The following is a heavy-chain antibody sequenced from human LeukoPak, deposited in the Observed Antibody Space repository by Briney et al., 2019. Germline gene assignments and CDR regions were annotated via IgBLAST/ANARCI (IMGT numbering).Heavy chain of an antibody. J-gene: IGHJ6*04. D-gene: IGHD3-10*01. CDR1: GFPFSSYW. V-gene: IGHV3-7*03. Sequence: GGSLRLSGAASGFPFSSYWMSWVRQPPGRGLEWLAKKKQDGSEKYYVDSVKGRFTISRDNAKNSLYLQMNSLRAEDTAVYYCARDHYGSGSYYYYGMDVWGKGTTVTVSS. CDR3: ARDHYGSGSYYYYGMDV. CDR2: KKQDGSEK.